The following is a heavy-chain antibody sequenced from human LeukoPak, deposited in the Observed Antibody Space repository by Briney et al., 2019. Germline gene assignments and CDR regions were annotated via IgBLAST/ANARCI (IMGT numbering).Heavy chain of an antibody. CDR2: INHSGST. Sequence: SETLSLTCAVYGGSFSGYYWSWIRQPPGKGLEWIGEINHSGSTNYNPSLKSRVTISVDTSKNQFSLKLSSVTAADTAVYYCARFPGYCSGGSCYFAKRDAFDIWGQGTMVTVSS. D-gene: IGHD2-15*01. CDR1: GGSFSGYY. V-gene: IGHV4-34*01. CDR3: ARFPGYCSGGSCYFAKRDAFDI. J-gene: IGHJ3*02.